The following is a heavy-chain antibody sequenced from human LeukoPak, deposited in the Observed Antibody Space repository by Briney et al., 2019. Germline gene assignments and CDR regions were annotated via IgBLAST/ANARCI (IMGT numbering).Heavy chain of an antibody. V-gene: IGHV1-2*02. Sequence: ASVKVSCKASGYTFTGYYMHWVRQAPGQGLEWMGWINPNSGGTNYAQKFQGRVTMTRDTSISTAYMELSRLRSDDTAVYYCARARADYVWGSYRIPYYFDYWGQGTLVTVSS. CDR3: ARARADYVWGSYRIPYYFDY. CDR2: INPNSGGT. J-gene: IGHJ4*02. D-gene: IGHD3-16*02. CDR1: GYTFTGYY.